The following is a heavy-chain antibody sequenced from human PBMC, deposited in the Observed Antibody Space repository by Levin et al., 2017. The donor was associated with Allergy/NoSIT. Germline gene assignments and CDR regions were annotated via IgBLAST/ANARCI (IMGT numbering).Heavy chain of an antibody. D-gene: IGHD3-10*01. Sequence: GGSLRLSCAASGFTFSSHSITWVRQAPGKGLEWVSSISDSGDNTYYTDSVKGRFTISRDNSRNTLSLQMNSLRAEDTAIYYCARIAVRASYYGMDVWGQGTTVAVSS. CDR3: ARIAVRASYYGMDV. J-gene: IGHJ6*02. CDR1: GFTFSSHS. V-gene: IGHV3-23*01. CDR2: ISDSGDNT.